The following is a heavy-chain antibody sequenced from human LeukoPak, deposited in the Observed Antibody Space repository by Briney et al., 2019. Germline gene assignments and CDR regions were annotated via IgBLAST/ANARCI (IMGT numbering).Heavy chain of an antibody. CDR3: AIIQGYSGGYANQVDY. CDR2: INTNTGNP. V-gene: IGHV7-4-1*02. Sequence: GASVKVSCKASGYTFTSYAMSWVRQAPGQGLEWMGWINTNTGNPTYAQGFTGRFVFSLDTSVSTAYLQISSLKAEDTAVYYCAIIQGYSGGYANQVDYWGQGTLVTVSS. J-gene: IGHJ4*02. CDR1: GYTFTSYA. D-gene: IGHD1-26*01.